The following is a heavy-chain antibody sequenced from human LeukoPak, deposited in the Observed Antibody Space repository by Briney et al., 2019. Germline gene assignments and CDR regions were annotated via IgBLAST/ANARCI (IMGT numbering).Heavy chain of an antibody. V-gene: IGHV1-24*01. J-gene: IGHJ3*02. CDR3: ATWYYYDSSGYRVLSAFDI. D-gene: IGHD3-22*01. CDR2: FDPEDGET. Sequence: ASVKVSCKVSGYTLTELSMHWVRQAPGKGLEWMGGFDPEDGETIYAQKFQGRVTMTEDTSTDTAYMELSSLGSEDTAVYYCATWYYYDSSGYRVLSAFDIWGQGTMVTVSS. CDR1: GYTLTELS.